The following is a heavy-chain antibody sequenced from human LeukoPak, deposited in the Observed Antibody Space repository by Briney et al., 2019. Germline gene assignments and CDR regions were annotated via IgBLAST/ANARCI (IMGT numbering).Heavy chain of an antibody. D-gene: IGHD3-16*01. J-gene: IGHJ4*02. Sequence: GGTLRLSCAASGFTFSSYGMSWVRQAPGKGLEWVSAISGSGGSTYYADSVKGRITISRDNSMNTLYLQMNSLRAEDTAVYYCAKVRWGSDNALDSWGQGTLVTGSS. CDR1: GFTFSSYG. V-gene: IGHV3-23*01. CDR3: AKVRWGSDNALDS. CDR2: ISGSGGST.